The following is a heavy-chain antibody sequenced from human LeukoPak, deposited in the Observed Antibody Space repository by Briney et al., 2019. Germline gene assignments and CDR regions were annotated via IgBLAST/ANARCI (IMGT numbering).Heavy chain of an antibody. Sequence: GGSLRPSCAASGFTFSSYGMHWVRQAPGKGLEWVAVISYDGSNKYYADSVKGRFTISRDNSKNTLYLQMNSLRAEDTAVYYCAKGTSRWGDAFDIWGRGTMATVSS. J-gene: IGHJ3*02. CDR3: AKGTSRWGDAFDI. D-gene: IGHD3-16*01. CDR2: ISYDGSNK. CDR1: GFTFSSYG. V-gene: IGHV3-30*18.